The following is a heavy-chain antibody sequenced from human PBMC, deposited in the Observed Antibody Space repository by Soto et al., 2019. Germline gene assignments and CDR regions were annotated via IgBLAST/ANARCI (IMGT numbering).Heavy chain of an antibody. J-gene: IGHJ5*02. CDR2: IFANGHT. D-gene: IGHD6-13*01. CDR3: VASLAASGLNWLDP. Sequence: ASETLSLTCIVSGGSISEKYWNWVRQPPGKGLEWIGLIFANGHTDYNPSLKSRVTMSVDASKNQFSLRLTSMTAADTAVYYCVASLAASGLNWLDPWGRATLVTVSS. V-gene: IGHV4-4*07. CDR1: GGSISEKY.